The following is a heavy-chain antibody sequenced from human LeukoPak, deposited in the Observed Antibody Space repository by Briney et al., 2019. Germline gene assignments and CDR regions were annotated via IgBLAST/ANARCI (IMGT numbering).Heavy chain of an antibody. Sequence: GGSLRLSCAASGFTFSSYAMSWVRQAPGKGLEWVSYISSSSSTIYYADSVKGRFTIYRDNAKNSLYLQMSSLRAEDTAVYYCAVSSGYYNYWGQGTLVTVSS. CDR2: ISSSSSTI. V-gene: IGHV3-48*01. CDR3: AVSSGYYNY. CDR1: GFTFSSYA. J-gene: IGHJ4*02. D-gene: IGHD3-22*01.